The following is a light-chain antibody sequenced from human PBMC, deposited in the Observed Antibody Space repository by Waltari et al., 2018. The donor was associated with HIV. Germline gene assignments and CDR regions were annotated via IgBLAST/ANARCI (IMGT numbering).Light chain of an antibody. CDR3: ETWDSSTAV. Sequence: SYELTQPPSLSVSPGQTASITCSGDELGDKYVSWYQQKSDQSPMLIIYQDNNRPSGIPERFSGSNSGNTATLTVGETQTMDEADYYCETWDSSTAVFGGGTRLTVL. J-gene: IGLJ2*01. V-gene: IGLV3-1*01. CDR1: ELGDKY. CDR2: QDN.